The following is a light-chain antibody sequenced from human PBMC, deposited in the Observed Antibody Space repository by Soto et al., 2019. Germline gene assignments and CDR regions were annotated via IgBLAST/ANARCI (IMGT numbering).Light chain of an antibody. J-gene: IGKJ5*01. CDR1: QSVASN. V-gene: IGKV3-15*01. CDR2: AVS. Sequence: ETVMTQSPATLSVSPGERATLSCRASQSVASNLAWYQQKPGQAPKLLIYAVSTRATGVPDRFIGRGSGTGFTLTISSVQSEDFAFYFCQQYNSWPYTFGQGTRL. CDR3: QQYNSWPYT.